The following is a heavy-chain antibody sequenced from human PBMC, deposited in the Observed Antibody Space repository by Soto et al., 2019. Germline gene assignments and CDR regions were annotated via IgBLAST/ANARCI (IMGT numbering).Heavy chain of an antibody. V-gene: IGHV3-30-3*01. D-gene: IGHD3-22*01. CDR3: ARGSYYYDSSSPYYFDY. CDR1: GFTFSSYA. CDR2: ISYDGSNK. J-gene: IGHJ4*02. Sequence: GGSLRLSCAASGFTFSSYAMHWVRQAPGKGLEWVAVISYDGSNKYYADSVKGRFTISRDNSKNTLYLQMNSLRAEDTAVYYCARGSYYYDSSSPYYFDYWGQGTLVTVSS.